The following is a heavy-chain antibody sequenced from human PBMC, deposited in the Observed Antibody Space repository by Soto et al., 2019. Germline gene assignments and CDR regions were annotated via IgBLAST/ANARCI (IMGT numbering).Heavy chain of an antibody. Sequence: QVQLVESGGGVVQPGRSLRLSCAASGFTFSSYGMHWARQGPGKGLEWVAVIWYDGSNKVYADSVKGRFTISKDNSKTTLYLQMNSLRAEDTSVYYLASDLAGDYGALDTWGQGPMVTVSS. CDR1: GFTFSSYG. V-gene: IGHV3-33*01. D-gene: IGHD4-17*01. J-gene: IGHJ3*02. CDR2: IWYDGSNK. CDR3: ASDLAGDYGALDT.